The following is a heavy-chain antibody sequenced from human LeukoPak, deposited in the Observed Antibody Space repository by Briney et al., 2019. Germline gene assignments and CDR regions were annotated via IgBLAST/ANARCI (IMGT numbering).Heavy chain of an antibody. V-gene: IGHV3-23*01. CDR2: VGRSGADT. J-gene: IGHJ4*02. CDR3: VKHSGGVYGNSDY. Sequence: GGSLRLSCVASGFTFSSYAVSWFRQAPAKGLEWVSTVGRSGADTYYADSVRGRFTISKDSSKNTLQMNSLSAEDTAIYYCVKHSGGVYGNSDYWGQGILVTVSS. D-gene: IGHD1-1*01. CDR1: GFTFSSYA.